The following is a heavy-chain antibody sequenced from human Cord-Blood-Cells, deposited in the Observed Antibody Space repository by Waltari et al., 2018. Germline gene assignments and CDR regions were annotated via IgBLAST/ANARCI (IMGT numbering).Heavy chain of an antibody. Sequence: QAQLVQSGAEVKKPGASLQVSCQASGYPFTSYGINWVRQATGQGLEWMGWMNPNSGNTGYAQKFQGRVTITRNTSISTAYMELSSLRSEDTAVYYCARPGSSWYAFDIWGQGTMVTVSS. CDR1: GYPFTSYG. J-gene: IGHJ3*02. D-gene: IGHD6-13*01. CDR2: MNPNSGNT. V-gene: IGHV1-8*03. CDR3: ARPGSSWYAFDI.